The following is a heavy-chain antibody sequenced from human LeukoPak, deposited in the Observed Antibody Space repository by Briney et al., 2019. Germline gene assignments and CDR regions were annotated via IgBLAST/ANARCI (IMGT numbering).Heavy chain of an antibody. CDR2: IIPIVGIA. V-gene: IGHV1-69*04. CDR3: ARDGEMATIYFDY. D-gene: IGHD5-24*01. CDR1: GGTFSSYA. Sequence: ASVKVSCKASGGTFSSYALSWVRQAPGQGLEWMGTIIPIVGIANYAQKFQGRVTITADKSTSTAYMELSSLRSEDTAVYYCARDGEMATIYFDYWGQGTLDTVSS. J-gene: IGHJ4*02.